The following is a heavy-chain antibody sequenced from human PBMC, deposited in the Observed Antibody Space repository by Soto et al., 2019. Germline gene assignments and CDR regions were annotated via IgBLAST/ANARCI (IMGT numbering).Heavy chain of an antibody. D-gene: IGHD6-19*01. CDR3: ARGEKLAVAGKLSVFDI. CDR2: VNPSGGGT. V-gene: IGHV1-46*01. CDR1: GDTFTSYY. J-gene: IGHJ3*02. Sequence: QVQLMQSGAEVKKPGASVKVSCNTSGDTFTSYYFHWVRQAPGLRLEWMGTVNPSGGGTFYAQRVRGRVTMTSDTSTSTVYMELSSLSSEDTAIYYCARGEKLAVAGKLSVFDIWGQGTLVTVSS.